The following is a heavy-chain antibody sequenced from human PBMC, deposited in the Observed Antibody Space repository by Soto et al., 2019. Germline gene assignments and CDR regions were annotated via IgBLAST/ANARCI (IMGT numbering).Heavy chain of an antibody. CDR1: GFTFSTYW. D-gene: IGHD3-10*01. CDR3: ARTHGAYYAWDY. Sequence: EVQLVESGGGLVQPGGSLRLSCAASGFTFSTYWMSWVRQAPGKGLEWVANIKQDGSEEYYVDSVKGRFTISRDNAKNPLYLQMNSLRGEETAVYYCARTHGAYYAWDYWGQGTLVTVSS. V-gene: IGHV3-7*04. J-gene: IGHJ4*02. CDR2: IKQDGSEE.